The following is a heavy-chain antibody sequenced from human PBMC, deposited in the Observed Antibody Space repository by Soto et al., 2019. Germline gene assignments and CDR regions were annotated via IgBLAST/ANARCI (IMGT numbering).Heavy chain of an antibody. CDR1: GFTFSSYG. D-gene: IGHD6-19*01. CDR3: ARNQGIAVAGSYYYYGMDV. Sequence: LRLSCAASGFTFSSYGMHWVRQAPGKGLEWVAVIWYDGSNKYYADSVKGRFTISRDNSKNTLYLQMNSLRAEDTAVYYCARNQGIAVAGSYYYYGMDVWGQGTTVTV. J-gene: IGHJ6*02. CDR2: IWYDGSNK. V-gene: IGHV3-33*01.